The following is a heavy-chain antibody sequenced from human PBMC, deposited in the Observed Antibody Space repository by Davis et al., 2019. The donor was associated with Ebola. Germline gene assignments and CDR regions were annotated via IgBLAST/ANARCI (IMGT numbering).Heavy chain of an antibody. V-gene: IGHV1-69*13. Sequence: SVKVSCKASGGTFSSYAISWVRQAPGQGLEWMGGIIPIFGTANYAQKFQGRVTITADESTSTAYMELSSLRSEDTAVYYCARVAAVAGTGYYGMDVWGQGTTVTVSS. CDR2: IIPIFGTA. D-gene: IGHD6-19*01. J-gene: IGHJ6*02. CDR1: GGTFSSYA. CDR3: ARVAAVAGTGYYGMDV.